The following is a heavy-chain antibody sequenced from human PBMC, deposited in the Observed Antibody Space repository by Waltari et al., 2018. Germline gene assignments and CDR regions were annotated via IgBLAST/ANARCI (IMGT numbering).Heavy chain of an antibody. J-gene: IGHJ5*02. CDR3: ARDSIHSSGWYFPVVDP. Sequence: EVQLVESGGGLVKPGGSLRLSCAASGFTFSSYSMNWVSQAPGKGLEWVSSISSSSSYIYYADSVKGRFTISRDNAKNSLYLQMNSLRAEDTAVYYCARDSIHSSGWYFPVVDPWGQGTLVTVSS. CDR1: GFTFSSYS. V-gene: IGHV3-21*01. CDR2: ISSSSSYI. D-gene: IGHD6-19*01.